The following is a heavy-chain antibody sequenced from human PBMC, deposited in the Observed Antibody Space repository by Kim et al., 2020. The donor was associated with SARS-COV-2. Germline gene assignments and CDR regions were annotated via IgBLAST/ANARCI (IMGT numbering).Heavy chain of an antibody. D-gene: IGHD6-13*01. Sequence: GGSLRLSCAASGFTFSSYGMHWVRQAPGKGLEWVAVIWYDGSNKYYADSVKGRFTISRDNSKNTLYLQMNSLRAEDTAVYYCAREGNIYSSSWYVAYWGQGTLVTVSS. CDR1: GFTFSSYG. CDR3: AREGNIYSSSWYVAY. CDR2: IWYDGSNK. J-gene: IGHJ4*02. V-gene: IGHV3-33*01.